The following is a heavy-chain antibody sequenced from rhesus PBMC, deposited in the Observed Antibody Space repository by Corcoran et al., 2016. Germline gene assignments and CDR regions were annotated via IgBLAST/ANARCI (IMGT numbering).Heavy chain of an antibody. CDR2: IGGSSGST. CDR1: GYSISSGYG. CDR3: ARPYEDDYGYYYPGFDY. V-gene: IGHV4-127*01. J-gene: IGHJ4*01. Sequence: QVQLQESGPGLVKPSETLSLTCAVPGYSISSGYGWRRIRQPPGKGREGFGYIGGSSGSTNYNPSLKSRVTISKDTSKIQFSLKLSSVTAADTAVYYCARPYEDDYGYYYPGFDYWGQGVLVTVSS. D-gene: IGHD3-9*01.